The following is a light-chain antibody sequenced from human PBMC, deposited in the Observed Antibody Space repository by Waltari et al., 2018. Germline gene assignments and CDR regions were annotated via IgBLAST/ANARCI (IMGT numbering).Light chain of an antibody. CDR3: QKYNSAPLT. CDR1: HGISNY. CDR2: DAS. V-gene: IGKV1-27*01. J-gene: IGKJ4*01. Sequence: DTQMTQSPSSLSASVGDRITLTCRASHGISNYLAWYQQRPGKVPKLLTYDASTLQSGVPSRFSGSGSGTDFTLTISGLQPEDVATYYCQKYNSAPLTFGGGTKVEIK.